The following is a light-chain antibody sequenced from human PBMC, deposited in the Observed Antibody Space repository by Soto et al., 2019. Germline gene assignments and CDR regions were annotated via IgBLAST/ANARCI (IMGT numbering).Light chain of an antibody. J-gene: IGKJ2*01. CDR2: DGS. CDR3: QQYNALWYT. CDR1: QTMNRW. V-gene: IGKV1-5*01. Sequence: DIPMTKSPATLSASLGDRVTITCRASQTMNRWLDWYQQKPRKAPKRLIDDGSTLQSGVPSRFSGSGSGTEFTLTVSSLQPDDVATYYCQQYNALWYTFRQGTKV.